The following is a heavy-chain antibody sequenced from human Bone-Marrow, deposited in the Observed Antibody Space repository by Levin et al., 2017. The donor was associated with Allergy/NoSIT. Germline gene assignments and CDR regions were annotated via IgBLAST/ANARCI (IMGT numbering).Heavy chain of an antibody. CDR1: GFTFSTYW. CDR3: ARGGSPFDY. J-gene: IGHJ4*02. Sequence: GESLKISCEASGFTFSTYWMHWVRQAPGKGLVWVSRIDSNGRSATYADSVQGRFTISRDNARNTLYLQMNSLRAEDTAVYYCARGGSPFDYWGQGTLVTVSS. CDR2: IDSNGRSA. D-gene: IGHD6-13*01. V-gene: IGHV3-74*01.